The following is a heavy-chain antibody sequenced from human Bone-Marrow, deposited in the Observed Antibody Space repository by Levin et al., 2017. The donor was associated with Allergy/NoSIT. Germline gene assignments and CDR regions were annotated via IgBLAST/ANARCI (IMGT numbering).Heavy chain of an antibody. V-gene: IGHV3-21*01. J-gene: IGHJ4*02. CDR3: ARDFYLGYCSGGSCYYIDH. D-gene: IGHD2-15*01. Sequence: TASETLSLTCAASGFTFSDYTMNWVRQAPGKGLEWVSSISSSSSYIYYADSVKGRFTISRDNAKNSLYLQMNSLRAEDTAVYFCARDFYLGYCSGGSCYYIDHWGQGTLVTVSS. CDR2: ISSSSSYI. CDR1: GFTFSDYT.